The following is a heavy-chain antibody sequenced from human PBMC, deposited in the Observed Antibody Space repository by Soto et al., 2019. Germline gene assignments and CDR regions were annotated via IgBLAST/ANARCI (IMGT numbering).Heavy chain of an antibody. J-gene: IGHJ4*02. CDR1: GGSISSYY. V-gene: IGHV4-59*12. CDR2: IYYSGST. D-gene: IGHD4-17*01. CDR3: ARGVTTVTTFDY. Sequence: SETLFLTCTVSGGSISSYYWSWIRQPPGKGLEWIGYIYYSGSTNYNPSLKSRVTISVDTSKNQFSLKLSSVTAADTAVYYCARGVTTVTTFDYWGQGTLVTVS.